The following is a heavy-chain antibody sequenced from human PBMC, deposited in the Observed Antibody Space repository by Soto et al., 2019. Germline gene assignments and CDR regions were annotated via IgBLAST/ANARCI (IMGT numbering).Heavy chain of an antibody. CDR2: ISYDGSNK. Sequence: GGSLRLSCAASGFTFSSYAMHWVRQAPGKGLDWVAVISYDGSNKYYADSVKGRFTISRDNSKNTLYLQMNSLRAEDTAVYYCATDIVVVPAAISSAVFDYWGQGTLVTVSS. CDR1: GFTFSSYA. D-gene: IGHD2-2*02. J-gene: IGHJ4*02. V-gene: IGHV3-30-3*01. CDR3: ATDIVVVPAAISSAVFDY.